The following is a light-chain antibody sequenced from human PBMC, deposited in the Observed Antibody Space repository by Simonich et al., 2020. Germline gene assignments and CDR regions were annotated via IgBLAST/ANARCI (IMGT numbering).Light chain of an antibody. CDR2: GAS. CDR1: QSVSSSY. CDR3: QQYNNLPPLT. Sequence: EIVLTQSPGTLSLSPGERATLSCRASQSVSSSYLAWYQQKPGQAPRLLIYGASSRATGIPDRFSGSGSGTDFTLTISSLQSEDFAVYYCQQYNNLPPLTFGGGTKVEIK. J-gene: IGKJ4*01. V-gene: IGKV3-20*01.